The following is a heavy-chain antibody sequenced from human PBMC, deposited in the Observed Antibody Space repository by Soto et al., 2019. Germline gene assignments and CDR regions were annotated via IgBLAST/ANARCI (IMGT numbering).Heavy chain of an antibody. CDR1: GFTFSSYA. D-gene: IGHD3-16*01. CDR2: ISGSGGST. J-gene: IGHJ4*02. CDR3: AKVLGGIEDY. Sequence: GGSLRLSCAASGFTFSSYAMSWVRQAPGKGLEWVSAISGSGGSTYYADSVKGRFTISRDNSKNTLYLQMNSLRAEDTDGYYCAKVLGGIEDYWGQGTMVTVSS. V-gene: IGHV3-23*01.